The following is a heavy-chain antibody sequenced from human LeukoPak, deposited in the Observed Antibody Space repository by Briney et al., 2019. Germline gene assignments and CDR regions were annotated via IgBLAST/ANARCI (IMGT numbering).Heavy chain of an antibody. D-gene: IGHD4-23*01. V-gene: IGHV4-39*01. CDR3: ARTKVYGGNFDY. Sequence: SETLSLTCTVSDGSISSSSHYWGWIRQPPGKGLEWIGSIYYSGNTYYNPSLKSRVTISVDTSKNQFSLKLSSVTAADTAVYYCARTKVYGGNFDYWGQGTLVTVSS. CDR2: IYYSGNT. J-gene: IGHJ4*02. CDR1: DGSISSSSHY.